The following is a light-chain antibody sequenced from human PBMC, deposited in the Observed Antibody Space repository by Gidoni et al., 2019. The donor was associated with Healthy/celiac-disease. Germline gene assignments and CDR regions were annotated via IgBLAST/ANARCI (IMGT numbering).Light chain of an antibody. J-gene: IGKJ5*01. CDR3: QQYGSSRIT. CDR1: QSVSSSY. CDR2: GAS. Sequence: EIVLTPSPGPLSFSPGERATLSCRASQSVSSSYLAWYQQKPGQAPRLLIYGASSRATGIPDRFSGSGSGTDFTLTISRLEPEDFAVYYCQQYGSSRITFGQGTRLEIK. V-gene: IGKV3-20*01.